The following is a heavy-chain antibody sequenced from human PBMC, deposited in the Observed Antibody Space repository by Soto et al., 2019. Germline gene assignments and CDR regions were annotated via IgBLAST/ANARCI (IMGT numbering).Heavy chain of an antibody. D-gene: IGHD2-2*01. J-gene: IGHJ4*02. CDR3: AKVLGRRSSTSCYDY. V-gene: IGHV3-23*01. CDR2: ISGSGGST. Sequence: GGSLRLSCAASGFTFNSYAMSWVRQAPGKGLEWVSAISGSGGSTYYADSVKGRFTISRDNSKNTLYLQMNSLRAEDTAVYYCAKVLGRRSSTSCYDYWGQGTLVTVSS. CDR1: GFTFNSYA.